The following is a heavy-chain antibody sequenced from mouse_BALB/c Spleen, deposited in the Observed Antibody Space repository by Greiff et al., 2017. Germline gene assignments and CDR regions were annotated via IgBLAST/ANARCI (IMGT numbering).Heavy chain of an antibody. CDR1: GYTLSSYW. CDR3: AADGSSWYFDV. CDR2: ILPGSGST. Sequence: VQLQQSGAELMKPGASVKISCKATGYTLSSYWIEWVKQRPGHGLEWIGEILPGSGSTNYNEKFKGKATFTADTSSNTAYMQLSSRTSEDAAVYYCAADGSSWYFDVWGAGTTVTVSS. D-gene: IGHD1-1*01. V-gene: IGHV1-9*01. J-gene: IGHJ1*01.